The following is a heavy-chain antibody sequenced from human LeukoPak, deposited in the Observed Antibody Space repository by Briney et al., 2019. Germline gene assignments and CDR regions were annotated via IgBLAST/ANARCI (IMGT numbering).Heavy chain of an antibody. V-gene: IGHV3-48*01. J-gene: IGHJ4*02. Sequence: GGTLRLSCAASGFALSSYSMNCVCHAPGRGLEWVSYICSSSSTIYYADSVKGRFTISKDSAKNSLYLQMHSLSAEDTAGYYCARDLELDYYGSSGYPDYWGKETLVSVSS. D-gene: IGHD3-22*01. CDR1: GFALSSYS. CDR3: ARDLELDYYGSSGYPDY. CDR2: ICSSSSTI.